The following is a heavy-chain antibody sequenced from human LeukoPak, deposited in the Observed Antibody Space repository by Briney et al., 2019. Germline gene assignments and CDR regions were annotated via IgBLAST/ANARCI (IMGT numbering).Heavy chain of an antibody. CDR3: TRDYRRLEDAFDV. CDR1: RFTFIGYW. Sequence: GGSLRLSCAASRFTFIGYWMSWVRQAPGKGLEWVANIKQDGSEKYYVDSVKGRFTISRDNAERSLYLQMNSLRPEDTAVYYCTRDYRRLEDAFDVWGQGTMATVSS. V-gene: IGHV3-7*04. D-gene: IGHD6-19*01. CDR2: IKQDGSEK. J-gene: IGHJ3*01.